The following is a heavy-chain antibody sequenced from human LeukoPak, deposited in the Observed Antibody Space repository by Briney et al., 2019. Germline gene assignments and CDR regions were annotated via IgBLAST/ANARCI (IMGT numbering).Heavy chain of an antibody. J-gene: IGHJ5*02. V-gene: IGHV4-34*01. CDR1: GGSFSGYY. D-gene: IGHD1-26*01. CDR2: INHSGST. CDR3: ARSPPGIVGATAYWFDP. Sequence: SETLSLTXAVYGGSFSGYYWSWIRQPPGKGLEWIGEINHSGSTNYNPPLKSRVTISVDTSKNQFSLKLSSVTAADTAVYYCARSPPGIVGATAYWFDPWGQGTLVTVSS.